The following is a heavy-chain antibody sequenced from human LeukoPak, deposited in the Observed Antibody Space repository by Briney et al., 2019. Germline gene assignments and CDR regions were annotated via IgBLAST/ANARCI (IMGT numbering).Heavy chain of an antibody. J-gene: IGHJ5*02. CDR1: GYSISSGYY. D-gene: IGHD5-24*01. Sequence: SETLSLTCTVSGYSISSGYYWGWIRQPPGKGLEWIGYIYYSGSTNYNPSLKSRVTISVDTSKNQFSLKLSSVTAADTAVYYCARVEGGDGYNFRFDPWGQGTLVTVSS. V-gene: IGHV4-61*01. CDR2: IYYSGST. CDR3: ARVEGGDGYNFRFDP.